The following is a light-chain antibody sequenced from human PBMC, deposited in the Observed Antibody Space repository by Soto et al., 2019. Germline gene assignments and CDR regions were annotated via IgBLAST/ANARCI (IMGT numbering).Light chain of an antibody. CDR1: SSDVGGYNY. J-gene: IGLJ1*01. CDR3: SSYTSSSIDYV. V-gene: IGLV2-14*01. Sequence: QSVLTRPASVSGSPGQSITISCTGTSSDVGGYNYVSWYQQHPGKAPKLMIYEVSNRPSGVSNRFSGFKSGNTASLTISGLQAEDEADYYCSSYTSSSIDYVFGTGTKLTVL. CDR2: EVS.